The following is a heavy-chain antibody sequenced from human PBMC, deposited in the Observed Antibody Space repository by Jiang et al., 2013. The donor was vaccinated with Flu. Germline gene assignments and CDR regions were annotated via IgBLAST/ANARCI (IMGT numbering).Heavy chain of an antibody. J-gene: IGHJ5*02. CDR3: ARHAANHKGDWFDP. V-gene: IGHV4-59*08. Sequence: GSGLVKPSETLSLTCTVSGGSISNYYWIWIRQPPGKGLEWIGYIYYTGSTNYNPSLKSRVTISADTSKNQFSLKLSSVSVADTAVYYCARHAANHKGDWFDPWGQGTLVTVSS. CDR1: GGSISNYY. D-gene: IGHD6-25*01. CDR2: IYYTGST.